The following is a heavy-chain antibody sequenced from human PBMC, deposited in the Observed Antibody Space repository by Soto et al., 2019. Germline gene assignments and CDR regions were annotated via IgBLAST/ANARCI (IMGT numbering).Heavy chain of an antibody. CDR1: GYTFTSYY. CDR3: ARDDYISGSDYVFDY. CDR2: INPSGGST. D-gene: IGHD1-26*01. Sequence: QVQLVQSGAEVKKPGASVKVSCKASGYTFTSYYMHWVRQAPGQGLEWMGIINPSGGSTSYAQKFQGRVTMTRDTSTSTVYMELSSLRSEDTAVYYCARDDYISGSDYVFDYWGQGTLVTVSS. V-gene: IGHV1-46*01. J-gene: IGHJ4*02.